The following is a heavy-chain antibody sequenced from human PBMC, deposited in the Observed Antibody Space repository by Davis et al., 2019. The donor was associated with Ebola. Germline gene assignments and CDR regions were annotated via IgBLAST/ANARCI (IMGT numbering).Heavy chain of an antibody. CDR1: GFTFSRYA. D-gene: IGHD5-18*01. Sequence: PGGSLRLSCAASGFTFSRYAMSWVRQAPGKGLEWVANIKQDGSEKYYVDSVKGRFTISRDNAKNSLYLQMSSLRAEDTAVYYCAKVYNFGYPFDYWGQGTLVTVSS. J-gene: IGHJ4*02. CDR3: AKVYNFGYPFDY. V-gene: IGHV3-7*03. CDR2: IKQDGSEK.